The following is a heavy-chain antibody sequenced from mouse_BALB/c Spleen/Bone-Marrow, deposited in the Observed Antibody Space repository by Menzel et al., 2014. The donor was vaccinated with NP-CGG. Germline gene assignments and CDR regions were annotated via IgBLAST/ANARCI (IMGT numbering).Heavy chain of an antibody. D-gene: IGHD2-4*01. J-gene: IGHJ4*01. V-gene: IGHV1-7*01. CDR2: INPSTGYT. CDR1: GYNFISYW. Sequence: QVQLQQSGAELAKPGASGKMSCKASGYNFISYWMHWVKQRPGQGLEWIGYINPSTGYTEYNQKFKDKATLTADKSSSKAYMRLSSLTSEDSAVYYCARNYDYDGGYYAMDYWGQGTSVTVSS. CDR3: ARNYDYDGGYYAMDY.